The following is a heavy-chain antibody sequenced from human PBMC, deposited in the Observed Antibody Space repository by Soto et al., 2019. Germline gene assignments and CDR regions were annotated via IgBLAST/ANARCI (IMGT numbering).Heavy chain of an antibody. CDR1: GGSISSGGYY. CDR3: ARGITMVRGVGLFYIDY. Sequence: QVQLQESGPGLVKPSQTLSLTCTVSGGSISSGGYYWSWIRQHPGKGLEWIGYIYYSGSTYYKPSLKSRVTISVDTSKNQFSLKLNAVTAADTAVYYCARGITMVRGVGLFYIDYWGQGTLVTVSS. V-gene: IGHV4-31*03. CDR2: IYYSGST. J-gene: IGHJ4*02. D-gene: IGHD3-10*01.